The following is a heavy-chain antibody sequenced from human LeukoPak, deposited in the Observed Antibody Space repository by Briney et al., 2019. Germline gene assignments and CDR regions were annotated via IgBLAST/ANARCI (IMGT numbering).Heavy chain of an antibody. J-gene: IGHJ4*02. Sequence: GGSLRLSCAASGFTFSNAWMSWVRQAPGKGLEWVGRIKSKTDGGTTDYAAPVKGRFTISRDDSKNTLYLQMNSLKTEDTAVYYCTTGQRGYSGLTSYYFDYWGQGTLVTVSS. CDR1: GFTFSNAW. CDR3: TTGQRGYSGLTSYYFDY. D-gene: IGHD5-12*01. V-gene: IGHV3-15*01. CDR2: IKSKTDGGTT.